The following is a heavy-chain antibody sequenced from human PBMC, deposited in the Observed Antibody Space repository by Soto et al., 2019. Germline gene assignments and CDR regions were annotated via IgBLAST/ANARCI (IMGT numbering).Heavy chain of an antibody. CDR3: ARDSPPPPIPTLVVVPARYYYYGMGV. V-gene: IGHV1-18*01. CDR2: ISAYNGNT. D-gene: IGHD3-22*01. Sequence: ASVEVSCKASGYTFTSYGISWVRQAPGQGLEWMGWISAYNGNTNYAQKLQGRVTMTTDTSTSTAYMELRSLRSDDTAVYYCARDSPPPPIPTLVVVPARYYYYGMGVCHQRNTVTVSS. J-gene: IGHJ6*02. CDR1: GYTFTSYG.